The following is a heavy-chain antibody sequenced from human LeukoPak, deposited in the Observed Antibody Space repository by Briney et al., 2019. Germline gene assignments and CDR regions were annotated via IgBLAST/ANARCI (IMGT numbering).Heavy chain of an antibody. CDR2: ISSSSSYI. Sequence: GGSLGLSCAASGFTFSSYSMNWVRQAPGKGLEWVSSISSSSSYIYYADSVKGRFTISRDNAKNSLYLQMNSLRAEDTAVYYCARDLEVLFDYWGQGTLVTVSS. V-gene: IGHV3-21*01. CDR1: GFTFSSYS. J-gene: IGHJ4*02. D-gene: IGHD1-1*01. CDR3: ARDLEVLFDY.